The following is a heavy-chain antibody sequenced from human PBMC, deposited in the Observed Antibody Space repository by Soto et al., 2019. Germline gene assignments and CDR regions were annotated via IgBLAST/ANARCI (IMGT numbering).Heavy chain of an antibody. D-gene: IGHD3-22*01. J-gene: IGHJ3*02. CDR3: SRDRTMTNYYDSSGYYSAFDI. V-gene: IGHV1-69*01. Sequence: QVQLVQSGAEVKKPGSSVKVSCKASGGTFSSYAISWVRQAPGQGLEWRGGIIPIFGTANYAQKFQGRVTITADESTSTAYMELSSLRSEDTAVYYCSRDRTMTNYYDSSGYYSAFDIWGQGTMVTVSS. CDR1: GGTFSSYA. CDR2: IIPIFGTA.